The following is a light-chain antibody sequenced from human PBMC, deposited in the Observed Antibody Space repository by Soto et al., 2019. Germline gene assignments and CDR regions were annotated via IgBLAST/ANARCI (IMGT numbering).Light chain of an antibody. CDR1: QSISSW. CDR2: AAS. Sequence: DIQMTQSPSTLSASVGDRVTITCRASQSISSWLAWYQQKPGKAPKLLIYAASNLQSGVPSRFSGAGSGTEFTLTISSLQPEDSATYYCLQHNSYPLTFGPGTKVDIK. J-gene: IGKJ3*01. CDR3: LQHNSYPLT. V-gene: IGKV1-5*01.